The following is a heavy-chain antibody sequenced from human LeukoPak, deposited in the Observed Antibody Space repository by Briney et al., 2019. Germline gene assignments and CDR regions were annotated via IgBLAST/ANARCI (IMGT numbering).Heavy chain of an antibody. CDR3: AKPIRGQLVIDY. CDR2: ISYDGSNK. Sequence: GGSLRLSCAASGFTFSSYGTHWVRQAPGKGLEWVAVISYDGSNKYYADSVKGRFTISRDNSKNTLYLQMNSLRAEDTAVYYCAKPIRGQLVIDYWGQGTLVTVSS. J-gene: IGHJ4*02. CDR1: GFTFSSYG. V-gene: IGHV3-30*18. D-gene: IGHD6-13*01.